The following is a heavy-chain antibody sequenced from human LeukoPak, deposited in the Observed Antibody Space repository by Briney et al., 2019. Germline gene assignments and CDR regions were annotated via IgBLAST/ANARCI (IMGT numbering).Heavy chain of an antibody. CDR3: ARATGYYDSSGYYSYYFDY. CDR1: GFTFNNYG. V-gene: IGHV3-23*01. Sequence: PGGSLRLSCAASGFTFNNYGMSWVRQAPGKGLEWVSAISGSGDATYYADAVKGRLSISRDNSRNTLFLQMNSLRAEDTAVYYCARATGYYDSSGYYSYYFDYWGQGTLVTVSS. CDR2: ISGSGDAT. D-gene: IGHD3-22*01. J-gene: IGHJ4*02.